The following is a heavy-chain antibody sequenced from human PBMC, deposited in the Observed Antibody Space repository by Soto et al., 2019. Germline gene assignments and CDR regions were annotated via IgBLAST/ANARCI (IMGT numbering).Heavy chain of an antibody. CDR2: ISGYNDNT. CDR1: GYIFSNFG. V-gene: IGHV1-18*01. CDR3: AKDDSSWFYYYYGMDV. D-gene: IGHD2-2*01. Sequence: IYLVQSGPEVRKPGASVKVSCKASGYIFSNFGISWVRQAPGQGLEWMGWISGYNDNTNYAQKFQGRVRMTTDISTSTAYMELTTLRSEDTAVYYCAKDDSSWFYYYYGMDVWGQGTTVTVSS. J-gene: IGHJ6*02.